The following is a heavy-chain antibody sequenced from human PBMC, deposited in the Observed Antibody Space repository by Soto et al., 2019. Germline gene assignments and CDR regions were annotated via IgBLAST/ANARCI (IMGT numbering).Heavy chain of an antibody. D-gene: IGHD2-2*01. CDR3: ARIVVVVPAAKNYYYYGMDV. J-gene: IGHJ6*02. Sequence: ESGPTLVNPTQTLTLTCTFSGFSLSTSGMCVSWIRQPPGKALEWLALIDWDDDKYYSTSLKTRLTISKDTSKNQVVLTMTNMDPVDTATYYCARIVVVVPAAKNYYYYGMDVWGQGTTVTVSS. V-gene: IGHV2-70*01. CDR1: GFSLSTSGMC. CDR2: IDWDDDK.